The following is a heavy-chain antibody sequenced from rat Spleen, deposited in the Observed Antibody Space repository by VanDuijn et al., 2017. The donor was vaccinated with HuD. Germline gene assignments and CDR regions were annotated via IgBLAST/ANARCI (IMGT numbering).Heavy chain of an antibody. CDR2: ISSDGGNT. CDR3: ASWTGFDY. D-gene: IGHD5-1*01. V-gene: IGHV5S13*01. J-gene: IGHJ2*01. CDR1: GFTFSDYY. Sequence: EVQLVESDGGLVQPGRSLKLSCAASGFTFSDYYMAWVRQAPTKGLDWVATISSDGGNTYYRDSVKGRFTISRDNAKNTKYLQVDSLRYEDTATYYCASWTGFDYWGQGVMVTVSS.